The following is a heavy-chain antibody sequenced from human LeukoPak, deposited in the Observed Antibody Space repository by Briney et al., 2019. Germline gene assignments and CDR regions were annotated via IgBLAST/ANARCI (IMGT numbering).Heavy chain of an antibody. V-gene: IGHV4-59*01. Sequence: MPSETLSLTCTVSGGSISSYYWSWIRQPPGKGLEWIGYIYYSGSTNYNPSLKSRVTISVDTSKNQFSLKLSSVTAADTAVYYCARDRDDFRSGYYIPGFDYWGQGTLVTVSS. D-gene: IGHD3-3*01. J-gene: IGHJ4*02. CDR3: ARDRDDFRSGYYIPGFDY. CDR2: IYYSGST. CDR1: GGSISSYY.